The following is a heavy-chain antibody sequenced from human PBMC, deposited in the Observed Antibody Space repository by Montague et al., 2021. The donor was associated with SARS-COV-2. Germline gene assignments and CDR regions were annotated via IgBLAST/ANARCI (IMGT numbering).Heavy chain of an antibody. J-gene: IGHJ6*03. V-gene: IGHV1-69*13. D-gene: IGHD2-2*01. CDR3: ARGGWGYCSSTSCRYYYYYMDV. CDR1: GGTFSSYA. CDR2: IIPIFGTA. Sequence: SVKVSCKASGGTFSSYAISWVRQAPGQGLEWMGGIIPIFGTANYAQKFQSRVTITADESTSTAYMELSSLRSEDTAVYYCARGGWGYCSSTSCRYYYYYMDVWGKGTTVTVSS.